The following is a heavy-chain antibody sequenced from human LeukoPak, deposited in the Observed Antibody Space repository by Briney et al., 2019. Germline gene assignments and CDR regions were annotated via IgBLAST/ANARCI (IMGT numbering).Heavy chain of an antibody. J-gene: IGHJ4*02. D-gene: IGHD5-24*01. CDR3: AKDGVVEMATITFFDY. CDR2: ISGSGGST. Sequence: GGSLRLSCAASGFTFSSYAMSWVRQAPGKGLEWVSAISGSGGSTYYADSVKGGFTISRDNSKNTLYLQMNSLRAEDTAVYYCAKDGVVEMATITFFDYWGQGTLVTVSS. V-gene: IGHV3-23*01. CDR1: GFTFSSYA.